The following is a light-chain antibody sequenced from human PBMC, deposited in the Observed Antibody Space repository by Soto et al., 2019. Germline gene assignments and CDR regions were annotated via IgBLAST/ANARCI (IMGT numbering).Light chain of an antibody. CDR2: ETS. Sequence: EIVLTQSPATVSLSPGERATLSCRASQSISTSLAWYQQKPGQAPRLLIYETSNRATAIPARFSGSGSRTDFTLTIRSLEPEDSAVDYCQQGDNCPPTFGPGTKVEIK. CDR3: QQGDNCPPT. CDR1: QSISTS. J-gene: IGKJ3*01. V-gene: IGKV3-11*01.